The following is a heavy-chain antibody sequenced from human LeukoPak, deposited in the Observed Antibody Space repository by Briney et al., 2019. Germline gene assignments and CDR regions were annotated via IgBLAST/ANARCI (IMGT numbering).Heavy chain of an antibody. J-gene: IGHJ6*02. CDR3: ARSDQLKWFGDPRRPYYYGMDV. Sequence: GESLKISCKASGYSFTGYWIGWVRQVPGKGLEWMGIIYPGDSDTRYSPSFQGQVTISADKSFSTAYLQWNSLKASDTAIYYCARSDQLKWFGDPRRPYYYGMDVWGQGTTVTVSS. CDR2: IYPGDSDT. CDR1: GYSFTGYW. D-gene: IGHD3-10*01. V-gene: IGHV5-51*01.